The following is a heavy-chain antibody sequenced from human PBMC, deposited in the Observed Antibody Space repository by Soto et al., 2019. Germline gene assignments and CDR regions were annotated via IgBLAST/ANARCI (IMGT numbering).Heavy chain of an antibody. J-gene: IGHJ3*02. D-gene: IGHD6-13*01. CDR2: INPSGGST. Sequence: ASVKVSCKASGYTFTSYYMHWVRQAPGQGLEWMGIINPSGGSTSYAQKFQGRVTMTRDTSTSTVYMELSSLRSEDTAVYYCARVGKVEQQPVGAFDIWGQGTMVTVSS. V-gene: IGHV1-46*01. CDR3: ARVGKVEQQPVGAFDI. CDR1: GYTFTSYY.